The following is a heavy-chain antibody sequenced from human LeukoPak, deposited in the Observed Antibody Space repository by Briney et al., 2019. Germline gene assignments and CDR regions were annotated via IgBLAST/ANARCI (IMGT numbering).Heavy chain of an antibody. V-gene: IGHV3-33*01. CDR1: GFTFSSYG. Sequence: GGSLILSCAASGFTFSSYGMHWVRQAPGKGLEWVAVIWYDGSNKYYADSVKGRFTISRDNSKSTLYLQMNSLRAEDTAVYYCARGGYCSSTSCYGTYNWFDPWGQGTLVTVSS. CDR3: ARGGYCSSTSCYGTYNWFDP. D-gene: IGHD2-2*01. J-gene: IGHJ5*02. CDR2: IWYDGSNK.